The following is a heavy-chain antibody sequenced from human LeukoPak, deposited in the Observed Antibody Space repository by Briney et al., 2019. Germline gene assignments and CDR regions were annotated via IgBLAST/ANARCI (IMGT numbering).Heavy chain of an antibody. V-gene: IGHV3-21*01. CDR1: GVTFSSYT. CDR2: ISVRSDFI. J-gene: IGHJ4*02. CDR3: ARDRDYYDSGGYYFDY. D-gene: IGHD3-22*01. Sequence: PGGSLRLSCAASGVTFSSYTINWVRQAPGKGLEWVSSISVRSDFIYYADSVKGGFTTSRDNAKNSLYLRMNSLRAEDTAVYFCARDRDYYDSGGYYFDYWGQGTLVTVSS.